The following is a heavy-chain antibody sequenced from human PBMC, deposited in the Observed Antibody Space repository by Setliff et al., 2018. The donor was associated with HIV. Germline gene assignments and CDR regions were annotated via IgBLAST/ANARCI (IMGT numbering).Heavy chain of an antibody. Sequence: GSLRLSCAASGFTFSSYAMHWVRQAPGKGLEWVAVISYDGSNKYYADSVKGRFTISRDNSKNTLFLQMNSLRPEDTAVYYCATLSSNWHLDYWGQGTLVTVSS. V-gene: IGHV3-30*04. CDR3: ATLSSNWHLDY. CDR2: ISYDGSNK. D-gene: IGHD6-13*01. CDR1: GFTFSSYA. J-gene: IGHJ4*02.